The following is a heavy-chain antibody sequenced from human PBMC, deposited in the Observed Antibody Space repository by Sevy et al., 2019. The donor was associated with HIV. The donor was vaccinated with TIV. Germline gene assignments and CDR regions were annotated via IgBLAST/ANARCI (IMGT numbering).Heavy chain of an antibody. J-gene: IGHJ4*02. CDR1: GFSFSKYG. CDR3: VRGADYYDRGGATSDS. V-gene: IGHV3-33*01. D-gene: IGHD3-22*01. Sequence: GGSLRLSCAASGFSFSKYGMHWVRQAPGKGLEWVALIWDDGSSEYYADSMKGRFTISRDNSNNTLYLQVNSLRAEDTAVYYCVRGADYYDRGGATSDSWGQGTLVTVSS. CDR2: IWDDGSSE.